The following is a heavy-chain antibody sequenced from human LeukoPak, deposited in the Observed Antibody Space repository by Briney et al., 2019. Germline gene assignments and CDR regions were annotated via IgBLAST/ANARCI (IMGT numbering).Heavy chain of an antibody. J-gene: IGHJ4*02. Sequence: SETLSLTCTVSGGSINSYYWSWIRQPPGRGLEWIGSIHYSGSTSYNPSLKSRVTISVDTSKNQFSLKLSSVTAADTAVYYCARGPNDFWSGYPDYWGQGTLVTVSS. CDR3: ARGPNDFWSGYPDY. D-gene: IGHD3-3*01. V-gene: IGHV4-59*08. CDR2: IHYSGST. CDR1: GGSINSYY.